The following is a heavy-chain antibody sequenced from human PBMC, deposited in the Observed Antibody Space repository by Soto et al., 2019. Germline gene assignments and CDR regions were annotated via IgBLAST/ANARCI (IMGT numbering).Heavy chain of an antibody. Sequence: AAVKVSCKASRYTFTNFYIHWLRQAPGQGLEWMGIINPSGGSTTYPQKFQGRVTMTRDTSTSTVHMELITLRSEDTAVYYCARSQVGRTLDVWGPGTTVTVSS. J-gene: IGHJ6*02. CDR2: INPSGGST. D-gene: IGHD1-26*01. V-gene: IGHV1-46*01. CDR1: RYTFTNFY. CDR3: ARSQVGRTLDV.